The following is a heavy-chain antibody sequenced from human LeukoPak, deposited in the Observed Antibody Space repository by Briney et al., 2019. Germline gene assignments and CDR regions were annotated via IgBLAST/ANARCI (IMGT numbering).Heavy chain of an antibody. CDR2: ISNSGGAT. J-gene: IGHJ4*02. Sequence: GGSLRLSCAASGFPFSRYPVSWVRQASGTGLGWVSSISNSGGATYYTDSVKGRFIISRDNSKNTLVLEMNSLRVDDTAEYFCARLGVREGIDFWGQGALVIVSS. V-gene: IGHV3-23*01. D-gene: IGHD1-26*01. CDR3: ARLGVREGIDF. CDR1: GFPFSRYP.